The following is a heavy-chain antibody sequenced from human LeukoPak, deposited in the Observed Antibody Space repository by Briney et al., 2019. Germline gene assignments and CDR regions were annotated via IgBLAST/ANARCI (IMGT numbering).Heavy chain of an antibody. V-gene: IGHV3-21*01. D-gene: IGHD5-12*01. J-gene: IGHJ1*01. CDR1: GFTFSSYS. Sequence: GGSLRLSCAASGFTFSSYSMNWVRQAPGKGLEWVSSISSSSSYIYYADSVKGRFTISRDNAKNSLYLQMNSLRAEDTAVYYCARDMSQGGYSGTGYFQHWGQGTLVTVSS. CDR2: ISSSSSYI. CDR3: ARDMSQGGYSGTGYFQH.